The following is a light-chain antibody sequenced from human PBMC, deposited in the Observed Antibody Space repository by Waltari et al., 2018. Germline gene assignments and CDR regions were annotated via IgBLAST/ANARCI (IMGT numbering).Light chain of an antibody. CDR3: QQRRNWPLT. Sequence: DIVLTQSPATLSLSPGERATLSCRASQRVSYYLAWYQQRPAQAPRLLIYDTSHRATGIPDRFSGSGSETDFTLTISSLEPEDFAVYYCQQRRNWPLTFGGGTKVEIK. CDR1: QRVSYY. CDR2: DTS. J-gene: IGKJ4*01. V-gene: IGKV3-11*01.